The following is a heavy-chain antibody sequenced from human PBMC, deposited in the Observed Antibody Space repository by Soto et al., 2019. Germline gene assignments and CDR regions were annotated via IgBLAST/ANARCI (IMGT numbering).Heavy chain of an antibody. CDR3: ARGGQKNVYTSIGP. CDR2: ISTYNGNT. V-gene: IGHV1-18*04. Sequence: GSLRLSCTPSGFSVRGNYGIAWVRQASGQGLEWMGWISTYNGNTNTYHKKRFQGRFTMTSDSASNTAYMELRSLTPDDTAVYYCARGGQKNVYTSIGPWGQGTLVTVSS. CDR1: GFSVRGNYG. D-gene: IGHD1-1*01. J-gene: IGHJ5*02.